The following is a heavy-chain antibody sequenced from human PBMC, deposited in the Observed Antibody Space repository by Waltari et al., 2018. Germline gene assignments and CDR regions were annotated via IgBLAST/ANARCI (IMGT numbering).Heavy chain of an antibody. Sequence: EVQLVESGGGLVQPGRSLRLSCTASGFTFADCAMSWFRQAPGKGLEWVGYIKSKEYGVTTDDAASVKGRFTISRDDSQSVAYLQMNSLKTEDTAMYYCTGRITMVRGVIRFDSWGQGTLVTVSS. CDR2: IKSKEYGVTT. CDR3: TGRITMVRGVIRFDS. D-gene: IGHD3-10*01. V-gene: IGHV3-49*03. J-gene: IGHJ4*02. CDR1: GFTFADCA.